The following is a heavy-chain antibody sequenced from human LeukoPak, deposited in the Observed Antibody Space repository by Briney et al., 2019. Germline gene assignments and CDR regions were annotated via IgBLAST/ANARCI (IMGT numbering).Heavy chain of an antibody. Sequence: PSETLSLTCTVSGGSISSYYWSWIRQPAGKGLEWIGRIYTSGSTNYNPSLKSRVTMSVDTSKNQFSLKLSSVTAADTAVYYCARVHSRYCGGDCSYFDYWGQGTLVTVSS. J-gene: IGHJ4*02. CDR1: GGSISSYY. CDR2: IYTSGST. CDR3: ARVHSRYCGGDCSYFDY. D-gene: IGHD2-21*01. V-gene: IGHV4-4*07.